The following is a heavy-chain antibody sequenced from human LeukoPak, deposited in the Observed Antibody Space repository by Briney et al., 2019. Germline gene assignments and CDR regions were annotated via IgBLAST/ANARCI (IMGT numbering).Heavy chain of an antibody. Sequence: SETLSLTCTVSGGSISSYYWSWIRQPPGKGLEWIGYIYYSGSTNYNPSLKSRVTISVDTSKNQFSLKLSSVTAADPAVYYCARGQAVGATWLDRAYFQHWGQGTLVTVSS. CDR1: GGSISSYY. CDR3: ARGQAVGATWLDRAYFQH. CDR2: IYYSGST. V-gene: IGHV4-59*01. J-gene: IGHJ1*01. D-gene: IGHD1-26*01.